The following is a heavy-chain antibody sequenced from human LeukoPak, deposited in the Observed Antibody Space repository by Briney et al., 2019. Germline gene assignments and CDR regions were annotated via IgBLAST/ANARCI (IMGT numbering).Heavy chain of an antibody. V-gene: IGHV3-9*01. CDR1: GFTFYDYA. CDR3: ATSQGVTTDFDY. CDR2: ISWNSGSI. D-gene: IGHD4-17*01. Sequence: GRSLRLSCAASGFTFYDYAMHWGRHAPGKGLEWVSGISWNSGSIVYADSVKGRFTISRDNAKNSLYLQMNSLRAEDTALYYCATSQGVTTDFDYWGQGTLVTVSS. J-gene: IGHJ4*02.